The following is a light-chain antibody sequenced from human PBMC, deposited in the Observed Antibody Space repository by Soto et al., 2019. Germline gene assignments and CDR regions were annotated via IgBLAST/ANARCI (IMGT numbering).Light chain of an antibody. CDR3: QQRHMWPIT. V-gene: IGKV3-11*01. Sequence: EVVMTQSPGTPSLAPAERDALSCRASQSVSSNYVAWYQQKPGQAPRLLIYDAYNRATGIPPRFSGSGSGTDVTLTISSLEPEDSAVYECQQRHMWPITFGQGTRLEIK. CDR2: DAY. CDR1: QSVSSN. J-gene: IGKJ5*01.